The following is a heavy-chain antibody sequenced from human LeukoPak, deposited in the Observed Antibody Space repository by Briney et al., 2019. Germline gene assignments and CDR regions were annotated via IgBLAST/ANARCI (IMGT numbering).Heavy chain of an antibody. CDR3: ARGISFSGSWPFDQ. CDR2: ISGNGFNT. D-gene: IGHD2-15*01. CDR1: GFTFSDYY. Sequence: GGSLRLSCAASGFTFSDYYMSWVRQAPGKGLEFVSAISGNGFNTNYANSVKGRFSISRDNSNSTLYLQMGSLRPEDMAVYYCARGISFSGSWPFDQWGQGTLVTVSS. J-gene: IGHJ4*02. V-gene: IGHV3-64*01.